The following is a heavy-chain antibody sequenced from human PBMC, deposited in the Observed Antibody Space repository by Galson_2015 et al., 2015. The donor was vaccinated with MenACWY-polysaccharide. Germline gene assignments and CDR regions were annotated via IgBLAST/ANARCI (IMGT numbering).Heavy chain of an antibody. CDR3: ARTNGDFDF. Sequence: AGKVCCKASGDTFTNYDINWVRLAPGLGLEWMAWVNPKSGYSGYAQKFHGRVTLTKDTSISTAYLELSSLRSEDTAMYYCARTNGDFDFWGQGTLITVSS. D-gene: IGHD4-17*01. CDR1: GDTFTNYD. CDR2: VNPKSGYS. J-gene: IGHJ4*02. V-gene: IGHV1-8*01.